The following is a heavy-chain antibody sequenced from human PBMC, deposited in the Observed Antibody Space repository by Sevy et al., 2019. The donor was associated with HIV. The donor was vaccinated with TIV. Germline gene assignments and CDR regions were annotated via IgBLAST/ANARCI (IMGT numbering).Heavy chain of an antibody. CDR2: IRSKAYGGTT. CDR1: GFTFSTYS. CDR3: TRAAVAGTVRDRGY. J-gene: IGHJ4*02. Sequence: GGSLRLSCAASGFTFSTYSMSWVRQAPGKGLEWVGFIRSKAYGGTTEYAASVKGRFTISRDDSKSIAYLQMNSLKTEDTAVYYCTRAAVAGTVRDRGYWGQGTLVTVSS. D-gene: IGHD6-19*01. V-gene: IGHV3-49*04.